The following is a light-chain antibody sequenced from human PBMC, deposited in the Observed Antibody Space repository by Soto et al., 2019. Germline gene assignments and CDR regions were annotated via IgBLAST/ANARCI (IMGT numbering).Light chain of an antibody. Sequence: QSVLTQPASVSGSPGQSITISCTGTSSDVGGYNYVSWYQQHPGKAPKLMIYDVSNRPSGVSNRFSGSKSGNTASLTISGLQAEDEADYYCSSYTSSSLPVFGGGTKVTVL. CDR1: SSDVGGYNY. V-gene: IGLV2-14*01. J-gene: IGLJ3*02. CDR3: SSYTSSSLPV. CDR2: DVS.